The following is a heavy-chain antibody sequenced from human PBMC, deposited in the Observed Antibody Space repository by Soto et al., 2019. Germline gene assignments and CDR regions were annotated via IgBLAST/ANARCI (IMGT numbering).Heavy chain of an antibody. CDR3: ARSSCGGDCYVVGGPSAFDI. D-gene: IGHD2-21*02. J-gene: IGHJ3*02. Sequence: ASVKVSCKVSGYTLTELSMHWVRQAPGEGLEWMGGFDPEDGETIYAQKFQGRVTMTEDTSTDTAYMELSSLRSEDTAMYYCARSSCGGDCYVVGGPSAFDIWGQGTMVTVSS. CDR2: FDPEDGET. V-gene: IGHV1-24*01. CDR1: GYTLTELS.